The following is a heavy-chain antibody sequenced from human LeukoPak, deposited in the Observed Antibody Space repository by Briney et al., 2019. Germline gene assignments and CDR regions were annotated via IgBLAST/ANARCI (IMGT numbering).Heavy chain of an antibody. J-gene: IGHJ5*02. Sequence: SETLSLTCTVSGGSISNSNYYWGWIRQPPGKGLEWIGSVYYTGGTYYNPSLKSRVTVSVDTSKNQFSLRLSSVTAADTAVYYCALAAAGNWFDPWGQGTLVTVSS. CDR2: VYYTGGT. CDR1: GGSISNSNYY. CDR3: ALAAAGNWFDP. V-gene: IGHV4-39*01. D-gene: IGHD6-13*01.